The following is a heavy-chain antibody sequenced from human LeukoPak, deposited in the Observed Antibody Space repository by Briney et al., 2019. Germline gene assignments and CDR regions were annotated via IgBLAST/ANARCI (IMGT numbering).Heavy chain of an antibody. CDR2: INHSGST. Sequence: KPSETLSLTCAVYGGSFSGYYWSWIRQPPGKGLEWNGEINHSGSTNYNPSLKSRVTISVDTSKNQFSLKLSSVTAADTAVYYCARARGHQRPPSSYYDSSGSDPYYYYYGMDVWGQGTTVTVSS. D-gene: IGHD3-22*01. V-gene: IGHV4-34*01. CDR1: GGSFSGYY. J-gene: IGHJ6*02. CDR3: ARARGHQRPPSSYYDSSGSDPYYYYYGMDV.